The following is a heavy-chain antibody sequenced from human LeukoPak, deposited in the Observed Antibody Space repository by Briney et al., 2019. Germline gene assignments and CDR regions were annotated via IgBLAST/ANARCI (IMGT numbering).Heavy chain of an antibody. D-gene: IGHD2-15*01. V-gene: IGHV4-39*01. CDR1: GGSLSSSSHY. CDR3: GRWWVVAATRVFDY. Sequence: PSETLSLTCAVSGGSLSSSSHYWGWLRQPPGRGLEWIGSIYYSGSTYYNPSLKSRVTISVDTCKNQFSLKLSSVTAADTAVYYCGRWWVVAATRVFDYWGQGTLVTVSS. J-gene: IGHJ4*02. CDR2: IYYSGST.